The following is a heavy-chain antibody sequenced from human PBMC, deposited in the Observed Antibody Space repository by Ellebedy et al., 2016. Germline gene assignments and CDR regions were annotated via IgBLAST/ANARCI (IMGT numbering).Heavy chain of an antibody. D-gene: IGHD2-21*02. J-gene: IGHJ4*02. CDR3: AREGGDTSYGAVDY. Sequence: SETLSLTXTVSGYSISSGYYWSWIRQPPGKGLEWIGEINHSGSTNYNPSLKSRVTISVDTSKNQFSLKLSSVTAADTAVYYCAREGGDTSYGAVDYWGQGTLVTVSS. CDR2: INHSGST. CDR1: GYSISSGYY. V-gene: IGHV4-38-2*02.